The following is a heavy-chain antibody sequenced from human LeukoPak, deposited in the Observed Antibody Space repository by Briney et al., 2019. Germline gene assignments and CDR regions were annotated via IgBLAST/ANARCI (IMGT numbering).Heavy chain of an antibody. CDR1: GFTFSSYE. Sequence: GRSLRLSCAASGFTFSSYEMNWVRQAPGKGLEWVSYISSSGSTIYYADSVKGRFTISRDNAKNSLYLQMNSLRAEDTAVYYCASVGYCSSTSCYDYWGQGTLVTVSS. V-gene: IGHV3-48*03. CDR2: ISSSGSTI. J-gene: IGHJ4*02. CDR3: ASVGYCSSTSCYDY. D-gene: IGHD2-2*01.